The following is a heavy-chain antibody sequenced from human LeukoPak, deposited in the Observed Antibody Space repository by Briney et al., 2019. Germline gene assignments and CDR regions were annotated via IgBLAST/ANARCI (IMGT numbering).Heavy chain of an antibody. CDR2: ISSSSSYI. CDR1: GFTFSSYS. J-gene: IGHJ4*02. D-gene: IGHD6-6*01. V-gene: IGHV3-21*04. Sequence: GGSLRLSCAASGFTFSSYSMNWVRQAPGKGLEWVSSISSSSSYIYYADSVKGRFTISRDNAKNSLYLQMNSLRAEDTAVYYCAKDQIRSSSAWDYWGQGTLVTVSS. CDR3: AKDQIRSSSAWDY.